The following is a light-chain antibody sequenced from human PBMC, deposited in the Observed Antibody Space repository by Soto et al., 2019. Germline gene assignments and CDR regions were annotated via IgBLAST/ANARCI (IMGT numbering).Light chain of an antibody. CDR2: AAS. V-gene: IGKV1-6*01. J-gene: IGKJ1*01. CDR3: LQNYNYPWT. Sequence: AIQMTQFPSSLSASVRDRVTVTCRASQDIRNDLGWYQQKPGKAPKLLIYAASSLQSGVPSRFSGSGSGTQSTLTISSLQPEDVATYYCLQNYNYPWTFGQGTKVDIK. CDR1: QDIRND.